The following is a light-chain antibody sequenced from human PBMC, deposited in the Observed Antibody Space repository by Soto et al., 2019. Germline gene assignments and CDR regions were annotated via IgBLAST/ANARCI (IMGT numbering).Light chain of an antibody. CDR2: GAS. Sequence: SLATGPGSHVGGPTLINRTSQSVNNNLAWYQQKLGQAPRVLIYGASTRATGIPARFTGSGSGTEFILAITSRQSEDSAVYYCQEHNAGAWTVGQGTKVDIK. J-gene: IGKJ1*01. CDR3: QEHNAGAWT. CDR1: QSVNNN. V-gene: IGKV3-15*01.